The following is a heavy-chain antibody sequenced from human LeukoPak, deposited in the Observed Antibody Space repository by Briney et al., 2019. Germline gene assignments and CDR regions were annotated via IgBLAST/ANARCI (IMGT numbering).Heavy chain of an antibody. Sequence: ASVKVSCKVSGYTLTGLSMHWARQAPGQGLEWMGWISAYNGNTNYAQKLQGRVTMTTDTSTSTAYMELRSLRSDDTAVYYCARTLYGENYFDYWGQGTLVTVSS. CDR2: ISAYNGNT. CDR1: GYTLTGLS. D-gene: IGHD4-17*01. CDR3: ARTLYGENYFDY. J-gene: IGHJ4*02. V-gene: IGHV1-18*01.